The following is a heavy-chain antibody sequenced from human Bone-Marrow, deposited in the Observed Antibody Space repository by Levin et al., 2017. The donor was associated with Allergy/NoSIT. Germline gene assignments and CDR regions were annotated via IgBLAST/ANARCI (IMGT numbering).Heavy chain of an antibody. Sequence: SETLSLTCTVSGGSINWYYWSWMRQSPRKGLEWLGYISYSGDTDYNPSLTSRVTMSVDTCKNQFSLTLTSVTVADTAVYYCARFGEGATYFYDSSGPHSHYHYYGLDVWGQGTTVTVS. D-gene: IGHD3-22*01. CDR2: ISYSGDT. CDR3: ARFGEGATYFYDSSGPHSHYHYYGLDV. J-gene: IGHJ6*02. V-gene: IGHV4-59*08. CDR1: GGSINWYY.